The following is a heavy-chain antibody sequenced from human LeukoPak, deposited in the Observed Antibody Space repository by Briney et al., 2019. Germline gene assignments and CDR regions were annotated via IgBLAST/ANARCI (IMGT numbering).Heavy chain of an antibody. CDR1: GFTFSSYA. J-gene: IGHJ4*02. V-gene: IGHV3-30*04. CDR3: AKDLRPYGDCPLDY. D-gene: IGHD4-17*01. CDR2: ISYDGSNK. Sequence: PGGSLRLSCAASGFTFSSYAMHWVRQAPGKGLEWVAVISYDGSNKYYADSVKGRFTISRDNSKNTLYLQMNSLRAEDTAVYFCAKDLRPYGDCPLDYWGQGTLVTVSS.